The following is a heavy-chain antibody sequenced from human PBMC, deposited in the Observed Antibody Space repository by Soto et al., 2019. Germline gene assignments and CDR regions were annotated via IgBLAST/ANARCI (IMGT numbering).Heavy chain of an antibody. CDR1: GFTFSSYA. J-gene: IGHJ4*02. CDR2: ISYDGSNK. V-gene: IGHV3-30-3*01. CDR3: ARIRAAADH. D-gene: IGHD6-13*01. Sequence: QVQLVASGGGVVQPGRSLRLSCAASGFTFSSYAMHWVRQAPGKGLEWVAVISYDGSNKYYADSVKGRFTISRDNSKNTLYLQMNSLRAEDTAVYYCARIRAAADHWGQGTLVTVSS.